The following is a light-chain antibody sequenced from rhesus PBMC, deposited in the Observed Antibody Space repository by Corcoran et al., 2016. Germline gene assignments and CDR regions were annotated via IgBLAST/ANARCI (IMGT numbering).Light chain of an antibody. V-gene: IGKV1-22*01. CDR3: LQYFTSPFI. Sequence: DIQMTQSPSSLSASVGDTVTMTWRASQSVSNWLDWYQQKPGKAPKLLINKTSNLKSGVPSRFSGSGSGTDFTLSINSLQPEDFATYYCLQYFTSPFIFSPGTRLDIK. J-gene: IGKJ3*01. CDR1: QSVSNW. CDR2: KTS.